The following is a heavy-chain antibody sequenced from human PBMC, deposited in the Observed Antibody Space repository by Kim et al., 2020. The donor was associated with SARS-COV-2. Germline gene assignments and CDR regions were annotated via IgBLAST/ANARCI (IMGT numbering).Heavy chain of an antibody. V-gene: IGHV3-7*01. J-gene: IGHJ4*02. CDR3: ARTGVDSGSYQGGVDY. D-gene: IGHD1-26*01. CDR1: GFTFSSYW. CDR2: IKQDGSEK. Sequence: GGSLRLSCAASGFTFSSYWMSWVRQAPGKGLEWVANIKQDGSEKYYVDSVKGRFTISRDNAKNSLYLQMNSLRAEDTAVYYCARTGVDSGSYQGGVDYWGQGTLVTVSS.